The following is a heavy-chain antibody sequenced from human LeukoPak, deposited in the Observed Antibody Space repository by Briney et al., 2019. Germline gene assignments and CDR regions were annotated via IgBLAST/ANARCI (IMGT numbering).Heavy chain of an antibody. V-gene: IGHV1-2*04. D-gene: IGHD2-15*01. CDR1: GYTFTGYY. CDR2: INPNSGGT. Sequence: ASVKVSCKASGYTFTGYYMHWVRQAPGQGLEWMGWINPNSGGTNYAQKFQGWVTMTRDTSISTAYMELSRLRSDDTAVYYCARGAYCSGGSCYSKYYYYYGMDVWGQGTTVTVSS. CDR3: ARGAYCSGGSCYSKYYYYYGMDV. J-gene: IGHJ6*02.